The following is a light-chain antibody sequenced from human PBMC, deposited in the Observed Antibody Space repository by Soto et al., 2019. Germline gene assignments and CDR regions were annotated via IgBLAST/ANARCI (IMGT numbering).Light chain of an antibody. CDR3: QQYNNWPPWT. J-gene: IGKJ1*01. CDR2: GAS. CDR1: QSVSSN. V-gene: IGKV3-15*01. Sequence: EIVMTQSPATLSVSPGERATLSCRASQSVSSNLAWYQQKPGQARRLLIYGASTRATGIPARFSGSGSGTESTLTISSLQCEDFAVYYCQQYNNWPPWTFGQGTKVEIK.